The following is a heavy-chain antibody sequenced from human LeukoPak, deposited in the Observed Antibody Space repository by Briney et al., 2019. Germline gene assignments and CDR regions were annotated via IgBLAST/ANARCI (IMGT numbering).Heavy chain of an antibody. CDR3: AREIGSAARGR. Sequence: GGSLRLSCATSGFTFDSYWMSWVRQAPGKGLEWVANIKEDGSEKYYVDSVKGRFTISRDNAKNSVYLQMNSLRAEDTAVYYCAREIGSAARGRWGQGTLVTVSS. V-gene: IGHV3-7*05. D-gene: IGHD6-13*01. CDR1: GFTFDSYW. J-gene: IGHJ4*02. CDR2: IKEDGSEK.